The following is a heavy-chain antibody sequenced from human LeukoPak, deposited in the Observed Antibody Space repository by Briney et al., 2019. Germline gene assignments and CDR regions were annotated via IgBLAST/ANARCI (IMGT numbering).Heavy chain of an antibody. Sequence: GASVKVFCKASGYTFTGYYMHWVRQAPGQGLEWIGWINPNSGGTNYAQKFQGRVTMTRDTSISTAYMELSRLRSDDTAVYYCARDAGVGYGLYYYYYMDVWGKGATVTISS. CDR1: GYTFTGYY. V-gene: IGHV1-2*02. J-gene: IGHJ6*03. D-gene: IGHD5-12*01. CDR3: ARDAGVGYGLYYYYYMDV. CDR2: INPNSGGT.